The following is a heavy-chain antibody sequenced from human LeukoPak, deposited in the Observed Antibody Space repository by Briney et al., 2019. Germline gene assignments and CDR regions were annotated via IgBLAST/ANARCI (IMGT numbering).Heavy chain of an antibody. V-gene: IGHV3-23*01. CDR1: GFTFSNYA. CDR3: ARATKSIVVDNYFDY. Sequence: GSLRLSCAASGFTFSNYAMAWVRPAPGKGVEWVSSISANGGGSYYADSVKGRFTVSRDNSQNTLNLQMNSLRAEDTAVYYCARATKSIVVDNYFDYWGQGALVTVSS. J-gene: IGHJ4*02. CDR2: ISANGGGS. D-gene: IGHD3-22*01.